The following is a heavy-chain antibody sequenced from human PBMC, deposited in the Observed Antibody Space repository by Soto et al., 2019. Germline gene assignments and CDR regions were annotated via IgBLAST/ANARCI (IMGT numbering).Heavy chain of an antibody. V-gene: IGHV4-4*02. CDR2: VFHTGDT. D-gene: IGHD3-9*01. CDR1: GDSISSSVW. J-gene: IGHJ4*02. CDR3: ARKDWVRFDD. Sequence: PSDTLSLTCAVSGDSISSSVWWTWVRQPPGKGLEWIGEVFHTGDTYFNPSLRSRVAMSVDKSTNEFSLKVTSVTAADTAIYFCARKDWVRFDDWGQGALVTVAS.